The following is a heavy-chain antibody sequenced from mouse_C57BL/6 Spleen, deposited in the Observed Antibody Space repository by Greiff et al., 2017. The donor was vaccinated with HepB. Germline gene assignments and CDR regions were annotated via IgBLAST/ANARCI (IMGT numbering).Heavy chain of an antibody. J-gene: IGHJ3*01. CDR3: ARNHYDYSAWFAY. V-gene: IGHV2-2*01. CDR1: GFSLTSYG. Sequence: QVQLQQSGPGLVQPSQSLSITCTVSGFSLTSYGVHWVRQSPGKGLEWLGVIWSGGSTDYNAAFISRLSISKDNSKSQVFFKMNSLQADDTAIYYCARNHYDYSAWFAYWGQGTLVTVSA. D-gene: IGHD2-4*01. CDR2: IWSGGST.